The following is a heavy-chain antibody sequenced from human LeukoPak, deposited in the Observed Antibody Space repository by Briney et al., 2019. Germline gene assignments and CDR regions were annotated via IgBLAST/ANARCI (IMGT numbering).Heavy chain of an antibody. V-gene: IGHV3-23*01. Sequence: GGSLRLSCAASGFTFSSYAMSWVRQAPGKGLEGVSAISGSGGSTYYADAVKGRFTISRDNSKNTLYLQMNRLRAEDTAVYYCANENYYGSGSYYPAFDIWGQGTMVTVSS. J-gene: IGHJ3*02. CDR3: ANENYYGSGSYYPAFDI. CDR2: ISGSGGST. D-gene: IGHD3-10*01. CDR1: GFTFSSYA.